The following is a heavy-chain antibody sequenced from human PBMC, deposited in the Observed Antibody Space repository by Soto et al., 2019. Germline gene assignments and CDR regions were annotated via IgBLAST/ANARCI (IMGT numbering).Heavy chain of an antibody. CDR3: ARKAEFNWFDL. CDR1: GGSFSGYY. V-gene: IGHV4-34*01. D-gene: IGHD3-10*01. J-gene: IGHJ5*02. Sequence: QVQLQQWGAGLLKPSETLSLTCAVYGGSFSGYYWSWIRQPPGKGLEWIGEINHSGSTNYNPSLKSRVTISVDTSKNQFSLRLSSVTAADTAVYYCARKAEFNWFDLWGQGTLVTVSS. CDR2: INHSGST.